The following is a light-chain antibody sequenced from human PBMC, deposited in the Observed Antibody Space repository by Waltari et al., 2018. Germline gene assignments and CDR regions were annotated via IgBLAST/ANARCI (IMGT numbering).Light chain of an antibody. Sequence: QSALTQPASVSGSPGQSITIPCTGTSSAVGTYDYVSSYQQHPGKAPKLMIYDVTKRPSGIANRFSGSKSGNTASLTISGLQAEDEADYYCSSYTTSSTVYVFGTGTKVTVL. CDR1: SSAVGTYDY. J-gene: IGLJ1*01. CDR2: DVT. V-gene: IGLV2-14*03. CDR3: SSYTTSSTVYV.